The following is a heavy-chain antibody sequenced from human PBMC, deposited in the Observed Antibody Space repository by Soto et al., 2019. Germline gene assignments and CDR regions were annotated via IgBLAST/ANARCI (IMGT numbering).Heavy chain of an antibody. Sequence: GGSLRLSCAASGFTFSSYGMYWFRQAPGRGLEWVSYITDSSSTIQYADSVKGRFTTSRDNAKNSLYLQMNSLRAEDTAVYYCARDKGSSSWHSFDYWGQGTLVTVSP. CDR2: ITDSSSTI. V-gene: IGHV3-48*01. CDR3: ARDKGSSSWHSFDY. CDR1: GFTFSSYG. D-gene: IGHD2-2*01. J-gene: IGHJ4*02.